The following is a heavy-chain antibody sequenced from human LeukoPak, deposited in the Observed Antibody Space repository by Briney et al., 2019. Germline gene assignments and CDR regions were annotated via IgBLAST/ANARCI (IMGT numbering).Heavy chain of an antibody. J-gene: IGHJ5*02. V-gene: IGHV4-39*01. CDR1: GGSISSSSYY. D-gene: IGHD3-3*01. CDR2: IYYSGST. CDR3: ARLYYDFWSGPAYNWFDP. Sequence: PSETLSLTCTVSGGSISSSSYYWGWIRQPPGKGLEWIGSIYYSGSTYYNPSLKSRVTISVGTSKNQFSLKLSSVPAADTAVYYCARLYYDFWSGPAYNWFDPWGQGTLVTVSS.